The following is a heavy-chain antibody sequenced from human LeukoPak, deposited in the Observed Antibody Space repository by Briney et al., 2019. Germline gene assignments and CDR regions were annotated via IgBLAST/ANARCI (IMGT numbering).Heavy chain of an antibody. D-gene: IGHD1-26*01. J-gene: IGHJ3*02. CDR3: TRLDIVGAHSYAFDN. V-gene: IGHV4-38-2*01. CDR2: IYHSGST. CDR1: GYSISSGYY. Sequence: SETLSLTCAVSGYSISSGYYWGWIRQPPGKGLEWIGSIYHSGSTYYNPSLKSRVTISVDTSKNQFSLKLSSVTAADTAVYYCTRLDIVGAHSYAFDNWGQGKIVTVSS.